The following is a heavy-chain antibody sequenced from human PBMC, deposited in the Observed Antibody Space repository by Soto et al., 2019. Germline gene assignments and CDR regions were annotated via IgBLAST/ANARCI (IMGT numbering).Heavy chain of an antibody. Sequence: EVQLSGSGGGLVQPGGSLRLSCAASGFTFSSYAMSWVRQAPGKGLEWVSAISGSSTSTYYADSVKGRFTNSRDNSKNTLYLKMNSLRAEDTAVYYCAKDPSPGFAMENYFDYWGQGTLVTVSS. J-gene: IGHJ4*02. CDR2: ISGSSTST. D-gene: IGHD3-10*01. V-gene: IGHV3-23*01. CDR1: GFTFSSYA. CDR3: AKDPSPGFAMENYFDY.